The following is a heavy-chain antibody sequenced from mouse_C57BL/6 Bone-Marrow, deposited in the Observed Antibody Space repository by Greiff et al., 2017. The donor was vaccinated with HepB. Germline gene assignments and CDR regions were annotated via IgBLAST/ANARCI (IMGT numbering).Heavy chain of an antibody. CDR1: GFTIKDYY. V-gene: IGHV14-2*01. CDR3: APLLLRF. CDR2: IDPEDGDT. Sequence: DVKLQESGAELVKPGASVKLSCTASGFTIKDYYMHWVKQRTEQGLEWIGRIDPEDGDTKYDPKFQGKATITADTSSNTAYLQLSSLTSEDTAVYYCAPLLLRFWGQGTTLTVSS. D-gene: IGHD1-1*01. J-gene: IGHJ2*01.